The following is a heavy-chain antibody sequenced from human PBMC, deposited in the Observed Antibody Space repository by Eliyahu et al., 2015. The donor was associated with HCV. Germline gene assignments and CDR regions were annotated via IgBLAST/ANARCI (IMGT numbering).Heavy chain of an antibody. J-gene: IGHJ5*02. Sequence: QITLKESGPTLVKPTQTLTLTCTFSGFSLSTRGLGVGWIRQSPGQALEWLALIYWDDEKYFSPSLHNRLTITKDTSKNQVVLTMTNMDPVDTATYYCAHRAGMVWGINWFDPWGPGTLVTVTS. V-gene: IGHV2-5*02. CDR1: GFSLSTRGLG. D-gene: IGHD3-10*01. CDR2: IYWDDEK. CDR3: AHRAGMVWGINWFDP.